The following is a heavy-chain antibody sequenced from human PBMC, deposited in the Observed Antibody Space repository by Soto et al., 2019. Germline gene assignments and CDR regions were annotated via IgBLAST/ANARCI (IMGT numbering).Heavy chain of an antibody. CDR3: ARGYGDSPYNRFDP. CDR2: IYYSGST. CDR1: GGPISSGGYY. J-gene: IGHJ5*02. Sequence: TLSLTCTVSGGPISSGGYYWNWIRQHPGKGLEWIGYIYYSGSTYYNPSLESRLTISVDTSKNQFSLKLSSVTAADTAVYYCARGYGDSPYNRFDPWGQGTLVTVSS. V-gene: IGHV4-31*03. D-gene: IGHD4-17*01.